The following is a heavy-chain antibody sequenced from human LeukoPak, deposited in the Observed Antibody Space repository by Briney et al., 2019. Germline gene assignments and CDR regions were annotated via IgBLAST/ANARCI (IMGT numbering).Heavy chain of an antibody. CDR1: GFTFSGFW. CDR3: ARELLGHGYNSGDFDY. D-gene: IGHD5-24*01. J-gene: IGHJ4*02. Sequence: GGSLRLSCAVSGFTFSGFWMSWSRQAPGKGLEWVANIKQDGSEKYYVGSVKGRFTISRDNAKNSLYLQMNSLRAEDTAVYYCARELLGHGYNSGDFDYWGQGTLVTVSS. CDR2: IKQDGSEK. V-gene: IGHV3-7*01.